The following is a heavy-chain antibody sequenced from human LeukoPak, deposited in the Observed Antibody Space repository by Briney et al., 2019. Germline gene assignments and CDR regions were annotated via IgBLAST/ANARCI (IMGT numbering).Heavy chain of an antibody. CDR2: ISYDGSNK. D-gene: IGHD5-12*01. CDR3: AREAPMRVATFDY. CDR1: GFTFSSYA. Sequence: GGSLRLSCAASGFTFSSYAMHWVRQAPGKGLEWVAVISYDGSNKYYADSVKGRFTISRDNSKNTLYLQMNSLRAEDTAVYYCAREAPMRVATFDYWGQGTLVTVSS. V-gene: IGHV3-30-3*01. J-gene: IGHJ4*02.